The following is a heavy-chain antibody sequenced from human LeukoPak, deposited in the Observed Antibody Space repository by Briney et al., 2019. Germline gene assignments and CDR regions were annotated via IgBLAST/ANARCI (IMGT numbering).Heavy chain of an antibody. D-gene: IGHD1-7*01. J-gene: IGHJ4*02. Sequence: ASVKVSCKASGYTFTHYGISWVRQAPGQGLECMGWISTYNGNTDYAQKFQGRVTMTTDTSTSTAYMELRSLRSDDTAIYYCARYNGNLGVFDYWGQGTLVTISA. CDR1: GYTFTHYG. CDR2: ISTYNGNT. CDR3: ARYNGNLGVFDY. V-gene: IGHV1-18*01.